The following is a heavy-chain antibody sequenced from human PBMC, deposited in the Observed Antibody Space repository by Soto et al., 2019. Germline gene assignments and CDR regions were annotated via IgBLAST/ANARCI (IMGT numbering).Heavy chain of an antibody. CDR1: NYTFTNYG. CDR3: ARDGLDYYESSGYYYGPFFDY. V-gene: IGHV1-18*01. J-gene: IGHJ4*02. D-gene: IGHD3-22*01. CDR2: ISAYNGNT. Sequence: QVQLVQSGAEVKKPGASVKVSCKASNYTFTNYGISWVRQAPGQGLEWMGWISAYNGNTNYAQKLQGRVTMTTDTPTSTAYMELRSLRSDDTAVYYCARDGLDYYESSGYYYGPFFDYWGQGTLVTVSS.